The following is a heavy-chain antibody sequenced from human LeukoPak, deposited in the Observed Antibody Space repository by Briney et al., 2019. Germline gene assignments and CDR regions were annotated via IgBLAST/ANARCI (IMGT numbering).Heavy chain of an antibody. J-gene: IGHJ3*01. D-gene: IGHD1-26*01. V-gene: IGHV5-51*01. CDR2: I. CDR3: GMSGDRVPLQDDVFGV. CDR1: GYSFTSYC. Sequence: GESLKISCKVSGYSFTSYCIGWVRQMPGKGLEWMGIIYSPSFQGQVTISVDKSINTAYLQWSSLQASDTAMYYCGMSGDRVPLQDDVFGVWGQGTMVTVST.